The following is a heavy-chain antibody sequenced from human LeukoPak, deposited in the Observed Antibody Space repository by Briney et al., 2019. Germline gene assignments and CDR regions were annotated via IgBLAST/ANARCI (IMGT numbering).Heavy chain of an antibody. CDR1: GYTFAHYW. V-gene: IGHV5-51*01. J-gene: IGHJ4*02. CDR2: IYPADADT. D-gene: IGHD6-6*01. Sequence: GESLKISCTASGYTFAHYWIGCVRQMPGKGLEWMRLIYPADADTRYSPSFQCQVTLSADKSMSTAYLHWSSLKASDTAVYYCARRGGSSSSVDFWGQGTLVIVSS. CDR3: ARRGGSSSSVDF.